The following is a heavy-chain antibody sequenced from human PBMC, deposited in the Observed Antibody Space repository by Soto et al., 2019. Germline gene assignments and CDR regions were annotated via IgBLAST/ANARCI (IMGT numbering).Heavy chain of an antibody. J-gene: IGHJ6*02. Sequence: SETLSLTCTVSGGSVSSGSYYWSWIRQPPGKGLEWIGYIYYSGSTNYNPSLKSRVTISVDTSKNQFSLKLSSVTAVDTAVYYCESNYDFWSGYSYYGMEVWGQRTTVT. V-gene: IGHV4-61*01. CDR1: GGSVSSGSYY. CDR3: ESNYDFWSGYSYYGMEV. D-gene: IGHD3-3*01. CDR2: IYYSGST.